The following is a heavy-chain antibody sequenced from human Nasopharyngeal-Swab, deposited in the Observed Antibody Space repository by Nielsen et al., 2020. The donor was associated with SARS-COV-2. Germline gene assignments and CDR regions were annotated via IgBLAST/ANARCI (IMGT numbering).Heavy chain of an antibody. D-gene: IGHD2-15*01. CDR2: IYPGDSET. V-gene: IGHV5-51*01. CDR3: ARVQGYCTGGSCYSVFYYFAMDV. J-gene: IGHJ6*02. CDR1: GYSFTNYW. Sequence: GESLKISCKGSGYSFTNYWIGWVRQMPGKGLEWMGIIYPGDSETRYSPSFEGQVPITVDKSISTAYLQWSSLKASDTAMYYCARVQGYCTGGSCYSVFYYFAMDVWGQGTTVTVSS.